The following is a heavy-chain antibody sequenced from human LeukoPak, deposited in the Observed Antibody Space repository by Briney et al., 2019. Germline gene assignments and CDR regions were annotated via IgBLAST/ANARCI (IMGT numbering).Heavy chain of an antibody. CDR3: AKDIWKTTVTIGYFDY. CDR2: ISGSGGST. J-gene: IGHJ4*02. Sequence: GGSLRLSCAASGSTFSSYAMSWVRQAPGKGLEWVSAISGSGGSTYYADSVKGRFTISRDNSKNTLYLQMNSLRAEDTAVYYCAKDIWKTTVTIGYFDYWGQGTLVTVSS. CDR1: GSTFSSYA. V-gene: IGHV3-23*01. D-gene: IGHD4-17*01.